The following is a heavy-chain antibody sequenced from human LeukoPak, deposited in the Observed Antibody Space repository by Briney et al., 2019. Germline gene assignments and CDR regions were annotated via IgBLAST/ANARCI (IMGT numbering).Heavy chain of an antibody. J-gene: IGHJ3*02. D-gene: IGHD2-2*01. Sequence: SETPSLTCTVSGGSISSYYWSWIRQPAGKGLEWIGRIYTSGSTNYNPSLKSRVTMSVDTSKNQFSLKLSSVTAADTAVYYCARDGRLLSPDAFDIWGQGTMVTVSS. CDR2: IYTSGST. CDR3: ARDGRLLSPDAFDI. CDR1: GGSISSYY. V-gene: IGHV4-4*07.